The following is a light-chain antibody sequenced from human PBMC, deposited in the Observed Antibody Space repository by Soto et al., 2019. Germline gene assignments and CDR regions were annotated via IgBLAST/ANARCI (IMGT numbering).Light chain of an antibody. Sequence: QSALTRPPSASGTPGQRVTISCSTSSSNLGDNTVNWYQHVPGTAPKLLIYSYDQRPSGVPDRFSGSKSGTSASLAISGLQSEDEADYYCAAWDASLDGYVFGTGTKLTVL. CDR1: SSNLGDNT. CDR2: SYD. V-gene: IGLV1-44*01. J-gene: IGLJ1*01. CDR3: AAWDASLDGYV.